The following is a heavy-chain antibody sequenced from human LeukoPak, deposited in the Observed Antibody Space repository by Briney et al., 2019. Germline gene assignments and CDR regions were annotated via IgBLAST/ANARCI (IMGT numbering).Heavy chain of an antibody. V-gene: IGHV4-4*09. D-gene: IGHD1-26*01. CDR1: GDSIDSYY. Sequence: SQTLSLTCSVAGDSIDSYYWGWIRQPPRKGLFWIWFSHVSGNTRYSPSLRGRATVSVDTSKNQVSLKLASVTAADSAVYCARHGRHLWDGDSHDYAFELWGQGTLVTVSS. J-gene: IGHJ3*01. CDR2: SHVSGNT. CDR3: RHGRHLWDGDSHDYAFEL.